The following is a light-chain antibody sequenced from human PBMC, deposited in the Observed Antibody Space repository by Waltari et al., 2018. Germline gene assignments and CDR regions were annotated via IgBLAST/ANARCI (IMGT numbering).Light chain of an antibody. CDR3: QQYYSSPLT. V-gene: IGKV4-1*01. CDR1: QSVFHTNNKNY. Sequence: DIVLTQSPDSLAVSLGERATSSCRSSQSVFHTNNKNYLAWYQQKPGQPPRLLFYWASTRESGVPDRFSGSGSRTDFTLAISSLQAEDVATYFCQQYYSSPLTFGGGTKVEFK. J-gene: IGKJ4*01. CDR2: WAS.